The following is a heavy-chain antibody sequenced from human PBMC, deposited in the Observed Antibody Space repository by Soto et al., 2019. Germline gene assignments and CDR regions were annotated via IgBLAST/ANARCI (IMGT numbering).Heavy chain of an antibody. CDR2: VSGYNGNT. CDR1: GYTFTTSG. D-gene: IGHD1-7*01. V-gene: IGHV1-18*01. CDR3: ARAGELPYYYCGMDV. Sequence: QVQLVQSGGEVKKPGASVKVSCKASGYTFTTSGVSWVRQAPGQGLEWMGWVSGYNGNTKYEEKIHDRVTMTTDTSTSSAYLELRSLPTEDTAVYYCARAGELPYYYCGMDVWGQGTTVIVSS. J-gene: IGHJ6*02.